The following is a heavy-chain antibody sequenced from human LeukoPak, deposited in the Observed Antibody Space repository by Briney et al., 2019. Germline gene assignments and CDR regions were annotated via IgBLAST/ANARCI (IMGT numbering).Heavy chain of an antibody. Sequence: PSETLSLTCTVSGGSISSYYWSWIRQPPGKGLEWIGYIYYSGSTNYNPSLKSRVTISVDTSKNQFSLKLSSVTAADTAVYYCARDGLTDRIDYWGQGTLVTVSS. CDR1: GGSISSYY. V-gene: IGHV4-59*12. CDR2: IYYSGST. D-gene: IGHD3-9*01. CDR3: ARDGLTDRIDY. J-gene: IGHJ4*02.